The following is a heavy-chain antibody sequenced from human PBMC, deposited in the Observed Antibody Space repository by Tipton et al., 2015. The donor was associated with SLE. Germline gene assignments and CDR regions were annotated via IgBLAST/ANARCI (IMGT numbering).Heavy chain of an antibody. V-gene: IGHV4-39*07. D-gene: IGHD5-24*01. Sequence: GLVKPSETLSLTCTVSGGSISSTSYYWGWIRQPPGKGLEWIGSIYHSGSTYYNPSLKSRVTISVDTSKNQFSLKLSSVTAADTAVYYCARRVEMASFDYWGQGTLVTVSS. J-gene: IGHJ4*02. CDR3: ARRVEMASFDY. CDR1: GGSISSTSYY. CDR2: IYHSGST.